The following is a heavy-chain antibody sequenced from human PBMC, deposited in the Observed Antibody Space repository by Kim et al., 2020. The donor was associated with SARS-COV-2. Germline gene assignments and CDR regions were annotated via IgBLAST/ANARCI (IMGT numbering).Heavy chain of an antibody. CDR3: ARSPYSSGWYPPGDY. J-gene: IGHJ4*02. CDR2: IYSGGST. Sequence: GGSLRLSCAASGFTVSSNYMSWVRQAPGKGLEWVSVIYSGGSTYYADSVKGRFTISRDNSKNTLYLQMNSLRAEDTAVYYCARSPYSSGWYPPGDYWGQGTLVTVSS. CDR1: GFTVSSNY. V-gene: IGHV3-53*01. D-gene: IGHD6-19*01.